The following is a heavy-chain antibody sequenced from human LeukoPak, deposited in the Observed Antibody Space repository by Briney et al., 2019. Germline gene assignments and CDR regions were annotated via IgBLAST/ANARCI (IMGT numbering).Heavy chain of an antibody. D-gene: IGHD3-9*01. CDR2: ISGSGGST. V-gene: IGHV3-23*01. CDR1: GFTFSSYA. CDR3: AKDAMYYDILTGYYRDFGYFDY. Sequence: PGGSLRLSCSASGFTFSSYAMSWVRQAPGKGLEWVAAISGSGGSTYYADSVKGRFTISRDNSKNTLYLQMNSLRAEDTAVYYCAKDAMYYDILTGYYRDFGYFDYRGQGTLVSVPS. J-gene: IGHJ4*02.